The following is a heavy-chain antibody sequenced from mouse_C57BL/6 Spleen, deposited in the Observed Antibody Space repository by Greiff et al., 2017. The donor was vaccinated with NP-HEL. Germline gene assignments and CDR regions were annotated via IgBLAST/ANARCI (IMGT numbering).Heavy chain of an antibody. J-gene: IGHJ1*03. D-gene: IGHD1-1*01. CDR2: ISSGSSTI. CDR3: ARSPLFITTVVGYFDV. Sequence: VQLKESGGGLVKPGGSLQLSCAASGFTFSDYGMHWVRQAPEKGLEWVAYISSGSSTIYYADTVKGRFTISRDNAKNTLFLQMTSLRSEDTAMYYCARSPLFITTVVGYFDVWGTGTTVTVSS. CDR1: GFTFSDYG. V-gene: IGHV5-17*01.